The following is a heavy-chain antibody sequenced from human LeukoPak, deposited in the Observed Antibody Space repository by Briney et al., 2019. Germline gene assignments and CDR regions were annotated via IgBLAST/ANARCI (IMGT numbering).Heavy chain of an antibody. J-gene: IGHJ6*02. D-gene: IGHD2-2*01. CDR1: GYTFTSYG. CDR3: ASPQGYCGSTSCRNYYYYGMDV. V-gene: IGHV1-18*01. CDR2: ISAYNGNT. Sequence: ASVKVSCKASGYTFTSYGISWVRQAPGQGLEWMGWISAYNGNTNYAQKLQGRVTITADKSTSTAYMELSSLRSEDTAVYYCASPQGYCGSTSCRNYYYYGMDVWGQGTTVTVSS.